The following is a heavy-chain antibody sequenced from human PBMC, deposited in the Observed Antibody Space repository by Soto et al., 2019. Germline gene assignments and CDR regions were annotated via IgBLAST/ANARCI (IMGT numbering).Heavy chain of an antibody. CDR3: AREGGYRYGSPPYGMDV. V-gene: IGHV1-69*13. D-gene: IGHD5-18*01. CDR1: GGTFSSYA. CDR2: IIPIFGTA. Sequence: SVKVSCKASGGTFSSYAISWVRQAPGQGLEWMGGIIPIFGTANYAQKFQGRVTITADESTSTAYMELSSLRSEDTAVYYCAREGGYRYGSPPYGMDVWGQGTTVTVSS. J-gene: IGHJ6*02.